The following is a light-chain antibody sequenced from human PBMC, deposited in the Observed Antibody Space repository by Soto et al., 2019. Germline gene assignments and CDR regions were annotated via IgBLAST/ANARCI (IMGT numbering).Light chain of an antibody. J-gene: IGKJ2*01. Sequence: EIVMTQSPATLSVSPGERATLSCRARQSVSSNLAWYQQKPGQAPRLLIYGASTRATGIPARFSGSGSGTEFTLTISSLQSEDFAVYYCQQYNNWWTFGKGTKLEIK. CDR2: GAS. CDR1: QSVSSN. V-gene: IGKV3-15*01. CDR3: QQYNNWWT.